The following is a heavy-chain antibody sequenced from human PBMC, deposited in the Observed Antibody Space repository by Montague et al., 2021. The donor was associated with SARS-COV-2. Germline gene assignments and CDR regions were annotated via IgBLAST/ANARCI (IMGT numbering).Heavy chain of an antibody. CDR2: IYYSGST. Sequence: SETLSLTCTVSGVSISSYYWTWIRQPPGKGLEWIGFIYYSGSTNYNPSLKSRVTISVDTSKNQFSLKLSSVTAADTAVYYCAKQALTRYCTSTTCFGVAFDXWGQGTMVTVSS. D-gene: IGHD2-2*01. CDR3: AKQALTRYCTSTTCFGVAFDX. V-gene: IGHV4-59*08. CDR1: GVSISSYY. J-gene: IGHJ3*02.